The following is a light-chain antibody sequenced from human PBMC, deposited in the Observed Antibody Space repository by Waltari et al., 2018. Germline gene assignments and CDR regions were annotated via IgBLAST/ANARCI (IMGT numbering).Light chain of an antibody. Sequence: EIVMTQSPATLSVSPGERATLSCRASQSVRSNLAWYQQKPGQAPRLLIDDASTRAPGIPARFSGSVSGTEFTLTISSLQSEDFAIYYCQQYNNWPPITFGQGTRLEIK. V-gene: IGKV3D-15*01. CDR1: QSVRSN. CDR2: DAS. J-gene: IGKJ5*01. CDR3: QQYNNWPPIT.